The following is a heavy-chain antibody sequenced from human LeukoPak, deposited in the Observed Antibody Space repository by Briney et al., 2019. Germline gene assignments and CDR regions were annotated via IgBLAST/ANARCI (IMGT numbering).Heavy chain of an antibody. J-gene: IGHJ4*02. CDR1: GFTFSSYG. D-gene: IGHD3-10*01. V-gene: IGHV3-23*01. CDR3: AKGGDYYGSGSYRGHFDY. Sequence: PGGTLRLSCAASGFTFSSYGMSWVRQAPGKWLEWVSAISGSGGSTYYADSVKGRFTISRDNSKNTLYLQMNSLRAEDTAVYYCAKGGDYYGSGSYRGHFDYWGQGTLVTVSS. CDR2: ISGSGGST.